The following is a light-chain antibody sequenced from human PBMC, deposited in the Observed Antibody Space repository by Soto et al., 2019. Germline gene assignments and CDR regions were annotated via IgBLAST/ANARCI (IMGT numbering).Light chain of an antibody. Sequence: SYELTKPPSVSVSPGQTASITCSGDKLGDTYAYWYQQKPGQSPVLVIYQDTKRPSGIPERFSGSNSGNTATLTISGTQAMDEADYYCQAWDSSTAYVFGAGTKVTVL. CDR2: QDT. CDR1: KLGDTY. V-gene: IGLV3-1*01. J-gene: IGLJ1*01. CDR3: QAWDSSTAYV.